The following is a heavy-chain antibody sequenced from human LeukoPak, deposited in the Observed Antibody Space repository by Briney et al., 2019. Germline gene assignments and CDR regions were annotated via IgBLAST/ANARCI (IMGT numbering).Heavy chain of an antibody. CDR2: INPNSGGT. CDR3: ARERVAGTFDY. V-gene: IGHV1-2*04. Sequence: ASVKVSCKASGYTFTGYYMHWVRQAPGQGLEWMGWINPNSGGTNYAQRFQGWVTMTRDTSISTAYMEPSRLRSDDTAVYYCARERVAGTFDYWGQGTLVTVSS. J-gene: IGHJ4*02. D-gene: IGHD6-19*01. CDR1: GYTFTGYY.